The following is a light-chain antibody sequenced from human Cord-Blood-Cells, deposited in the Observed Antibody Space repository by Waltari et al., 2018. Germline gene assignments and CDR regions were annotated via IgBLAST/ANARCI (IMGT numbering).Light chain of an antibody. V-gene: IGLV2-14*03. Sequence: QSALTQPASVSGSAGQLINIACTGTSSGVGGDYYVSRYQQHPGKAPKHMLYDVSNLPSGVSTRFSGSKSGNTASLTISGLQAEDEADYYCSSYTCSSTRVFGGYTKLTVL. CDR2: DVS. CDR3: SSYTCSSTRV. CDR1: SSGVGGDYY. J-gene: IGLJ3*02.